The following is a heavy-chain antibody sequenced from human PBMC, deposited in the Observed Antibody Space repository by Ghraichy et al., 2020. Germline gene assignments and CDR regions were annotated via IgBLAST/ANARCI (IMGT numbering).Heavy chain of an antibody. J-gene: IGHJ3*02. CDR1: GFRISTYA. D-gene: IGHD6-19*01. Sequence: GGSLRLSCAASGFRISTYAMHWVRQAPGKGLEWVAVISFDGSSKYNADAVKGRFTISRDSSKNTLYLQMNSLRTDDTAVYYCARDGPQAVANTRGDAFDIWGQVTMITVTS. CDR3: ARDGPQAVANTRGDAFDI. V-gene: IGHV3-30-3*01. CDR2: ISFDGSSK.